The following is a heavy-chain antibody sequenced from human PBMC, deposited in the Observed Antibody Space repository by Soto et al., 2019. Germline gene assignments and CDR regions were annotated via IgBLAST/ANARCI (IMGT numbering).Heavy chain of an antibody. CDR2: IRDSGDT. J-gene: IGHJ6*02. CDR1: GGSISSHN. Sequence: QVQLQESGPGLVKPSETLSLICSDSGGSISSHNWGWIRLPPGKGLEWIGYIRDSGDTSYNPSLNSRVTMSLHTSKKEFSLKLTSVPAADTAVYYCVRQGFGALHGLVDVWGPGTTVTVSS. D-gene: IGHD3-10*01. CDR3: VRQGFGALHGLVDV. V-gene: IGHV4-59*08.